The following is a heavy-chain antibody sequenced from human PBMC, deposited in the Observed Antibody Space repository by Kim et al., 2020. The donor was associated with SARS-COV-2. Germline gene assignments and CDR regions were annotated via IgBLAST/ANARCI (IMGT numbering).Heavy chain of an antibody. CDR1: GGSFSGYY. CDR3: ATWFGESPDAFDI. Sequence: SETLSLTCAVYGGSFSGYYWSWIRQPPGKGLEWIGEINHSGSTNYNPSLKSRVTISVDTSKNQFSLKLSSVTAADTAVYYCATWFGESPDAFDIWGQGTMVTVSS. D-gene: IGHD3-10*01. J-gene: IGHJ3*02. V-gene: IGHV4-34*01. CDR2: INHSGST.